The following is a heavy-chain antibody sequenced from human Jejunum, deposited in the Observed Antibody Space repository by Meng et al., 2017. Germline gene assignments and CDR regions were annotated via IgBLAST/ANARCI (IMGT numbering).Heavy chain of an antibody. CDR1: DASIRSRDW. J-gene: IGHJ5*02. Sequence: GSLRLSCAVSDASIRSRDWWSWLRQPPGKGLEWMGEIYSSGDTNYNPSLKSRVTISLDRSNNQFSLWLSSETAADTAVYYCARRSTEDLTTATTYYFDPWGQGTLVTVSS. CDR2: IYSSGDT. D-gene: IGHD4-17*01. CDR3: ARRSTEDLTTATTYYFDP. V-gene: IGHV4-4*02.